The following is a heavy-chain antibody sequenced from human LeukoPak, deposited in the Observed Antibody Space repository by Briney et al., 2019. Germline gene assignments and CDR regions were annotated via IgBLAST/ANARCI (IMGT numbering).Heavy chain of an antibody. CDR3: ARVLTVYCSGGSCYSPGRWFDP. Sequence: SETLSLTCAVSGGSISSSNWWSWVRQPPGKGLEWIGEIYHSGSTNYNPSLKSRVTISVDKSKNQFSLKLSSVTAADTAVYYCARVLTVYCSGGSCYSPGRWFDPWGQGTLVTVSS. CDR1: GGSISSSNW. D-gene: IGHD2-15*01. CDR2: IYHSGST. V-gene: IGHV4-4*02. J-gene: IGHJ5*02.